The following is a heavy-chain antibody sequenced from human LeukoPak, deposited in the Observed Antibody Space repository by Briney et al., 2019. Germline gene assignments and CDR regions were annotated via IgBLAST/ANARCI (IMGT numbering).Heavy chain of an antibody. CDR3: ARGLRGYVSWDY. J-gene: IGHJ4*02. V-gene: IGHV3-7*01. D-gene: IGHD5-12*01. CDR2: INKDGTEK. Sequence: GGSLRLSCATSGFTLRNYWTSWVRQAPGKGLEWVANINKDGTEKHYVDPAKSRFTITRDNAENSLYLQMIRPRAEDTAVDYCARGLRGYVSWDYWGQGTLVTVSS. CDR1: GFTLRNYW.